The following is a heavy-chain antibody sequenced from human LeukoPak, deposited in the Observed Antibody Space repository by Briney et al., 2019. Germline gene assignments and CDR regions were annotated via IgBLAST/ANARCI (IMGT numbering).Heavy chain of an antibody. V-gene: IGHV1-3*01. D-gene: IGHD2-2*01. CDR2: INAGNGNT. Sequence: GASVKVSCKASGYTFTSYAMHWVRQAPGQRLEWMGWINAGNGNTKYSQKFQGRVTITRDTSASTAYMELSRLRSDDTAVYYCARPALEYAPYYYMDVWGKGTTVTVSS. CDR1: GYTFTSYA. J-gene: IGHJ6*03. CDR3: ARPALEYAPYYYMDV.